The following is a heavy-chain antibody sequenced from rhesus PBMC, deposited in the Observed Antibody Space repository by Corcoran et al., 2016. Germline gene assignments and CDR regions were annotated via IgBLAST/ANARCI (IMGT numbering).Heavy chain of an antibody. J-gene: IGHJ4*01. CDR3: ARGEVTTGYYFDY. D-gene: IGHD4-23*01. CDR2: IIPLVGIT. V-gene: IGHV1-198*02. CDR1: GFTFGSYA. Sequence: QVQLVQSGAEVKKPGASVKVSCKASGFTFGSYAISWVRQAPGQGLEWMGVIIPLVGITNYAKKCQGRVTITADTSTSTAYMELSSLRSEDTAVYYCARGEVTTGYYFDYWGQGVLVTVSS.